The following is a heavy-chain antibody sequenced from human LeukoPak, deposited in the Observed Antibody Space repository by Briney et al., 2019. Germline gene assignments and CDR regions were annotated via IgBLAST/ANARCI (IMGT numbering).Heavy chain of an antibody. CDR1: GFTFSSYS. V-gene: IGHV3-21*01. CDR3: ARAVVGIAVAGTSFDY. CDR2: ISSSSSYI. J-gene: IGHJ4*02. D-gene: IGHD6-19*01. Sequence: GGSLRLSCAASGFTFSSYSMNWVRQAPGKGLEWVSSISSSSSYIYYADSVEGRFTISRDNAKNSLYLQMNSLRAEDTAVYYCARAVVGIAVAGTSFDYWGQGTLVTVSS.